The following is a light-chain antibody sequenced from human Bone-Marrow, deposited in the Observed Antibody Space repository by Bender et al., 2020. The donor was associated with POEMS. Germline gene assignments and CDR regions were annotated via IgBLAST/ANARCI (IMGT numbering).Light chain of an antibody. V-gene: IGLV2-14*03. J-gene: IGLJ2*01. CDR1: SSDIGSY. CDR2: EVY. Sequence: QSALTQPASASGSPGQSVTISCIGTSSDIGSYVSWYQQHPGKAPKLMIYEVYSRPSDISNRFSGSKTGNTASLTISGLQAEDEADYYCVSYASGNTLIFGGGTKLTVL. CDR3: VSYASGNTLI.